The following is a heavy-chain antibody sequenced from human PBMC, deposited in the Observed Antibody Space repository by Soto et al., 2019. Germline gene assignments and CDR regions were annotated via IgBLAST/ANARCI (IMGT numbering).Heavy chain of an antibody. J-gene: IGHJ4*02. CDR2: IDPGNGNT. Sequence: QVQLVQSGAEVKNPGASVKVSCRASGYTFTGNAIHWIRQAPGQRLEWIGKIDPGNGNTKYSQNFQGRVTITRDTSESAAYMELNTLGSEDTSIYYCARSETGYSRFDYWGQGTLVTVSS. D-gene: IGHD3-9*01. CDR1: GYTFTGNA. CDR3: ARSETGYSRFDY. V-gene: IGHV1-3*01.